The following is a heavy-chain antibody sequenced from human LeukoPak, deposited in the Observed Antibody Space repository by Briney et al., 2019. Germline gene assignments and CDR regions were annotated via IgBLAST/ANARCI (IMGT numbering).Heavy chain of an antibody. CDR3: AKSSSRLDTSSFEY. Sequence: GGSLRLSCAASGFTFSSYGIHWVRQAPGKGLEWVTFIQYDGCDKYADSVKGRFTISRDNSKNVLYLQMNSLRAEDTALYYCAKSSSRLDTSSFEYWGQGTLVTVSS. CDR2: IQYDGCDK. J-gene: IGHJ4*02. D-gene: IGHD5-18*01. CDR1: GFTFSSYG. V-gene: IGHV3-30*02.